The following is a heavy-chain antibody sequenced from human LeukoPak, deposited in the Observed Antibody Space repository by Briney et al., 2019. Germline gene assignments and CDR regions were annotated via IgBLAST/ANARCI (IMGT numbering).Heavy chain of an antibody. V-gene: IGHV3-23*01. Sequence: GGSLRLSCAVSGFTFSSYAMSWVRQAPGKGLEWVSAICGSGGSTYYADSVKGRFTISRDNSKNTLYLQMNSLRAEDTAVYYCAKDAGYGYNDYYYGMDVWGQGTTVTVSS. CDR1: GFTFSSYA. D-gene: IGHD5-24*01. J-gene: IGHJ6*02. CDR2: ICGSGGST. CDR3: AKDAGYGYNDYYYGMDV.